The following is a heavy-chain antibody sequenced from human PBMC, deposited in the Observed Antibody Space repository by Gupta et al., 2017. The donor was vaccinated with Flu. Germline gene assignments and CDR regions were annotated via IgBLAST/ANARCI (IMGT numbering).Heavy chain of an antibody. CDR1: GFTFTTYS. V-gene: IGHV3-48*02. J-gene: IGHJ4*02. D-gene: IGHD3-9*01. Sequence: EVRLVESGGGLVQPGWSLRLSCAASGFTFTTYSMNWFRQAPVKGLEWVSYISSSSSTIYYADSVKGRFTISRDNAKNSLYLQMNSLRDEDTAVYYCARGRDYDILTGNFDYWGQGTQVTVCS. CDR3: ARGRDYDILTGNFDY. CDR2: ISSSSSTI.